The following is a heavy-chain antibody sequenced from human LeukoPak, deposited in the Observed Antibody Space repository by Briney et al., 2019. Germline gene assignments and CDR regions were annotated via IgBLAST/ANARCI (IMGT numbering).Heavy chain of an antibody. CDR3: ARGDYYYYYMDV. V-gene: IGHV4-31*03. CDR2: IYYSGST. Sequence: SEALSLTCTVSGGSISSGGYYWSWIRQHPGKGLEWIGYIYYSGSTYYNPSLKSRVTISVDTSKNQFSLKLSSVTAADTAVYYCARGDYYYYYMDVWGKGTTVTVSS. CDR1: GGSISSGGYY. J-gene: IGHJ6*03.